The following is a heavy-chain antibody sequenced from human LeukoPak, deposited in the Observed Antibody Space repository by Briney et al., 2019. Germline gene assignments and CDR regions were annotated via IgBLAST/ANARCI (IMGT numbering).Heavy chain of an antibody. V-gene: IGHV1-18*01. J-gene: IGHJ5*02. CDR2: ISAYNGNT. CDR3: AREDFMYSGYDYWFDP. CDR1: GYTFTSYG. Sequence: ASVKVSCKASGYTFTSYGISWVRQAPGQGLEWMGWISAYNGNTNYAQKLQGRVTMTTDTSTSTAYMELRSLRSDDTAVYYCAREDFMYSGYDYWFDPWGQGTLVTVSS. D-gene: IGHD5-12*01.